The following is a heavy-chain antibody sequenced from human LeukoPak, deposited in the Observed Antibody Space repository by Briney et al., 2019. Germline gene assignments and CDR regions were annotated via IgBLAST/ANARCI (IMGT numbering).Heavy chain of an antibody. J-gene: IGHJ6*03. D-gene: IGHD4-17*01. CDR2: ISSSSSTI. Sequence: PGGSLRLSCAASGFTFSSYSMNWVRQAPGKGLEWVSYISSSSSTIYYADSVKGRFTISRDNAKNSLYLQMNSLRAEDTAVYYCARSRDGDYPYYYYMDVWGKGTTVTVSS. CDR3: ARSRDGDYPYYYYMDV. V-gene: IGHV3-48*01. CDR1: GFTFSSYS.